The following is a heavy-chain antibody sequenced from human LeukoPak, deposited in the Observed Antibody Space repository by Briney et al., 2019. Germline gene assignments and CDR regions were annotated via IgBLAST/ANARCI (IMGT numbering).Heavy chain of an antibody. V-gene: IGHV4-59*01. CDR3: SRDNEGTLDY. Sequence: SETLSLTCTVSGGSISSYYWSWIRQPPGKGLEWIGYIYYSGSTNYNPSLKSRVTISVDTSKNQFSLKLSSVTAADTAVYYCSRDNEGTLDYWGQGTLVTVSS. CDR2: IYYSGST. J-gene: IGHJ4*02. D-gene: IGHD1-1*01. CDR1: GGSISSYY.